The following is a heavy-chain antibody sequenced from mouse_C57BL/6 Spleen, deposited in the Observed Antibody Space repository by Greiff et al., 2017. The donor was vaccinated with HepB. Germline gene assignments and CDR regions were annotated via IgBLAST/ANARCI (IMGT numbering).Heavy chain of an antibody. Sequence: QVQLKESGPGLVQPSQSLSITCTVSGFSLTSYGVHWVRQSPGKGLEWLGVIWSGGSTDYNAAFISRLSISKDNSKSQVFFKMNSLQADDTAIYYCASFYSNYVDYYAMDYWGQGTSVTVSS. D-gene: IGHD2-5*01. CDR2: IWSGGST. J-gene: IGHJ4*01. CDR3: ASFYSNYVDYYAMDY. CDR1: GFSLTSYG. V-gene: IGHV2-2*01.